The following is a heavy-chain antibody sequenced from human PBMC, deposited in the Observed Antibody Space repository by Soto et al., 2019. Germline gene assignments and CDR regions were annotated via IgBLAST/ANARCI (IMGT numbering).Heavy chain of an antibody. CDR3: AREYYDFWSGTNDDYYYGMDV. D-gene: IGHD3-3*01. Sequence: PSETLSLTCTVSGGSISSYYWSWIRQPPGKGLEWIGYIYYSGSTNYNPSLKSRVTISVDTSKNQFSLKLSSVTAADTAVYYCAREYYDFWSGTNDDYYYGMDVWGQGTTVTVSS. V-gene: IGHV4-59*12. CDR2: IYYSGST. CDR1: GGSISSYY. J-gene: IGHJ6*02.